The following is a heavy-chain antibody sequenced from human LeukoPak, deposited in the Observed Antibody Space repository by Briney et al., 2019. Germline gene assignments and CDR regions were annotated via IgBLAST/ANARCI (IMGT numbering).Heavy chain of an antibody. V-gene: IGHV4-59*08. Sequence: SETLSLTCTVSGGSISSYYWSWIRQPPGKGLEWIGYIYYSGTTNCNPSLESRVTISVDTSKNQFSLKLNSVTATDTAVYYCARSRGGSSWFNYFDSWGQGALVTVSS. CDR3: ARSRGGSSWFNYFDS. D-gene: IGHD6-13*01. J-gene: IGHJ4*02. CDR1: GGSISSYY. CDR2: IYYSGTT.